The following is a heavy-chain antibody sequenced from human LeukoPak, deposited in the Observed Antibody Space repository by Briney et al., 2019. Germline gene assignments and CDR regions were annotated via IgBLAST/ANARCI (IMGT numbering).Heavy chain of an antibody. CDR2: ISYDGSNK. V-gene: IGHV3-30-3*01. J-gene: IGHJ4*02. Sequence: GGSLRLSCAASGFTFSSYAMHWVRQAPGKGLEWVAVISYDGSNKYYADSVKGRFTISRDNSKNTLYLQMNSLRAEDTAVYYRARDEWRCTNGVCYTTYYFDYWGQGTLVTVSS. CDR1: GFTFSSYA. CDR3: ARDEWRCTNGVCYTTYYFDY. D-gene: IGHD2-8*01.